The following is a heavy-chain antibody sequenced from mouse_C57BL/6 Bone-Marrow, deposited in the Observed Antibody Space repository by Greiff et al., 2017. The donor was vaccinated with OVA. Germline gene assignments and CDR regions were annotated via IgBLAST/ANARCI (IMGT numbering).Heavy chain of an antibody. Sequence: QVQLKQPGAELVRPGSSVKLSCKASGYTFTSYWMHWVKQRPIQGLEWIGNIDPSDSETHYNQKFKDKATLTVDKSSSTAYMQLSSLTSEDSAVYYCARCPYYGSSNFDYWGQGTTLTVSS. D-gene: IGHD1-1*01. V-gene: IGHV1-52*01. J-gene: IGHJ2*01. CDR1: GYTFTSYW. CDR2: IDPSDSET. CDR3: ARCPYYGSSNFDY.